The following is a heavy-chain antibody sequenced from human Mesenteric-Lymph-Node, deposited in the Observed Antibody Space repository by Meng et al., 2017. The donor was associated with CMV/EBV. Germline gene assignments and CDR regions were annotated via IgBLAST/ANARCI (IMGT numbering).Heavy chain of an antibody. CDR3: ARANAAAGLDY. Sequence: SCADSGFTFSDYYMSWIRQAAGKGLEWVSYINSSSSYTNYADSVKSRFTISRDNAKNSLYLQMNSLRAEDTAVYYCARANAAAGLDYWGQGTLVTVS. V-gene: IGHV3-11*06. CDR2: INSSSSYT. CDR1: GFTFSDYY. J-gene: IGHJ4*02. D-gene: IGHD6-13*01.